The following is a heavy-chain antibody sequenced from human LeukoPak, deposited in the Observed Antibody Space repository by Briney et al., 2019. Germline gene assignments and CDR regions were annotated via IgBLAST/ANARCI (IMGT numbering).Heavy chain of an antibody. V-gene: IGHV3-33*01. D-gene: IGHD6-19*01. CDR3: ARRMKRYSSGWIDI. Sequence: PGRSLRLSCAASGFTFSSYGMLWVRQAPGKGLEWVAVIWYDGSNKYYADSVKGRFTISRDNSKNTLYLQMNSLRAEDTAVYYCARRMKRYSSGWIDIWGQGTMVTVSS. CDR2: IWYDGSNK. J-gene: IGHJ3*02. CDR1: GFTFSSYG.